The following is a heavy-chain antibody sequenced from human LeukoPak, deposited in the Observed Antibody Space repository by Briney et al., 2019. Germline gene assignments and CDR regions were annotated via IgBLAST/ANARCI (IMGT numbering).Heavy chain of an antibody. J-gene: IGHJ3*02. CDR3: ARALGYSDAFDI. CDR1: GGSIGSGSYY. Sequence: PSETLSLTCTVSGGSIGSGSYYWSWIRQPAGKGLEWIGRIYTSGSTNYNPSLKSRVTISVDTSKNQFSLKLSSVTAADTAVYYCARALGYSDAFDIWGQGTMVTVSS. V-gene: IGHV4-61*02. CDR2: IYTSGST. D-gene: IGHD5-18*01.